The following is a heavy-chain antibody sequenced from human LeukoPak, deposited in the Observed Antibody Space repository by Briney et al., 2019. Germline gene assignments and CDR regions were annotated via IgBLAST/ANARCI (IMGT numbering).Heavy chain of an antibody. V-gene: IGHV4-4*02. CDR3: AASDSSGPFHY. J-gene: IGHJ4*02. CDR2: MYHSGRT. D-gene: IGHD3-22*01. Sequence: PSETLSLTCAVWGGSIRSSNWGSWARQAPGEGLGWFGVMYHSGRTTYTPSLKSRVTISVEKSKNPFSLKLNSVTAADMAVYYCAASDSSGPFHYWGQGTLVTVSS. CDR1: GGSIRSSNW.